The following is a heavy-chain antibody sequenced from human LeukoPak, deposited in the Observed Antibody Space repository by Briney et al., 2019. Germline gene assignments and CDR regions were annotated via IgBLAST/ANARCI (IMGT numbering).Heavy chain of an antibody. D-gene: IGHD6-6*01. V-gene: IGHV3-23*01. J-gene: IGHJ4*02. CDR3: AKDPRYSSSSLLVY. Sequence: GGSLRLSCAASGFTFSSYAMSWVRQAAGKGLEGVSAISGSGGSTYYADSVKGRFTISRDNSKITLYLQMNSLRAEDTAVYYCAKDPRYSSSSLLVYWGQGTLVTVSS. CDR2: ISGSGGST. CDR1: GFTFSSYA.